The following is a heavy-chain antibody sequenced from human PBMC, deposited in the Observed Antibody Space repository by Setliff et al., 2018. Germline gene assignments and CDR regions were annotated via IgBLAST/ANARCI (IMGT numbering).Heavy chain of an antibody. D-gene: IGHD6-25*01. CDR2: ISGRSDTI. Sequence: GGSLRLSCAASGFSFSSYSMNWVRQAPGKGLEWISYISGRSDTIYYADSVKGRFTISRDNAQNSLYLQMNSLGVDATAVYYCARSPANGGHDAFDIWGQGTMVTVSS. CDR3: ARSPANGGHDAFDI. CDR1: GFSFSSYS. J-gene: IGHJ3*02. V-gene: IGHV3-48*04.